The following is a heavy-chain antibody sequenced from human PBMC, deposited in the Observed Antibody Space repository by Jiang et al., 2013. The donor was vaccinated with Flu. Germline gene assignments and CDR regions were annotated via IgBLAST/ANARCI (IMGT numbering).Heavy chain of an antibody. J-gene: IGHJ4*02. CDR1: GYSFITYW. Sequence: GAEVKKPGESLKISCKGSGYSFITYWIGWVRQMPGKGLEWMGFIYPGDSDTKYSPSFQGQVTISADKSITTAYLQWNSLKASDTAMYYCARHLDDSSGYSHGWGGFIGIVWGQGTLVTVSS. D-gene: IGHD3-22*01. V-gene: IGHV5-51*01. CDR3: ARHLDDSSGYSHGWGGFIGIV. CDR2: IYPGDSDT.